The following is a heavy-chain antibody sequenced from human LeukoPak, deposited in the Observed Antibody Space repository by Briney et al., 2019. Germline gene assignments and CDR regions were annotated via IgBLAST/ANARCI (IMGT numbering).Heavy chain of an antibody. CDR2: INPNSGGT. J-gene: IGHJ4*02. CDR1: GYTFTGYY. D-gene: IGHD2-2*01. Sequence: ASVKVSCKASGYTFTGYYMHWVRQAPGQGLEWMGWINPNSGGTNYAQKFQGRVTMTRDTSISTAYMELSRLRSDDTAVYYCASGLGYCSSTSCTQGNDEVYCGQGTLVTVSS. V-gene: IGHV1-2*02. CDR3: ASGLGYCSSTSCTQGNDEVY.